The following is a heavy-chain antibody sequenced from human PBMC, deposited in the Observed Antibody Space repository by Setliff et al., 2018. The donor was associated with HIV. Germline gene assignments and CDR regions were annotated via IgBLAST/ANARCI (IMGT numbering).Heavy chain of an antibody. J-gene: IGHJ3*01. D-gene: IGHD3-16*01. Sequence: SETLSLTCAVSGYSISGDYFWGWIRQSPGKGLEWIGSFYQSGNIYYNPSLKSRVTISVDTSKNQFSLRLTSVTAADTAVYYCARGGRSWFQNFHGAFDVWGQGTMVTVSS. CDR3: ARGGRSWFQNFHGAFDV. CDR1: GYSISGDYF. V-gene: IGHV4-38-2*01. CDR2: FYQSGNI.